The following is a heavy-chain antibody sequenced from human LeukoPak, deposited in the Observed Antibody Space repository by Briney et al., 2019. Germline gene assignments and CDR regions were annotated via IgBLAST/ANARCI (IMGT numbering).Heavy chain of an antibody. CDR1: GFTFSSYG. J-gene: IGHJ4*02. CDR3: AKGPVYYCSGGSCYNSNVDY. D-gene: IGHD2-15*01. Sequence: PGGSLRLSCAASGFTFSSYGMHWVRQGPRKGLGRVAFIRYDGSNKYYADSVKGRFTISRDNSKTTLYLQMNSLRAEDTAVYYCAKGPVYYCSGGSCYNSNVDYWGQGTLVTVSS. V-gene: IGHV3-30*02. CDR2: IRYDGSNK.